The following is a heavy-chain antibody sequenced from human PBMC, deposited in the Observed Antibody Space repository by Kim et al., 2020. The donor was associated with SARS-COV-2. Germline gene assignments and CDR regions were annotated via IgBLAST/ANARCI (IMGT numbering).Heavy chain of an antibody. Sequence: SETLSLTCTVSGGSISSSSYYWGWIRQPPGKGLEWIGSIYYSGSTYYNPSLKSRVTISVDTSKNQFSLKLSSVTAADTAVYYCARQDCASQYVDICYDFDYWGQGTLVSVSS. V-gene: IGHV4-39*01. CDR2: IYYSGST. CDR1: GGSISSSSYY. D-gene: IGHD5-12*01. J-gene: IGHJ4*02. CDR3: ARQDCASQYVDICYDFDY.